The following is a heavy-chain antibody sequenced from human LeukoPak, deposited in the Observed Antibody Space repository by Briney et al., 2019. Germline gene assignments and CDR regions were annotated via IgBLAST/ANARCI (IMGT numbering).Heavy chain of an antibody. V-gene: IGHV3-69-1*02. CDR3: AELGITMIGGV. CDR2: ITSGGLT. D-gene: IGHD3-10*02. Sequence: GGSLRLSCAASGFTFSDYYMSWIRQAPGKGLERVSGITSGGLTFYASSVKGRFTISRDNAKNSLYLQMNSLRAEDTAVYYCAELGITMIGGVWGKGTTVTISS. CDR1: GFTFSDYY. J-gene: IGHJ6*04.